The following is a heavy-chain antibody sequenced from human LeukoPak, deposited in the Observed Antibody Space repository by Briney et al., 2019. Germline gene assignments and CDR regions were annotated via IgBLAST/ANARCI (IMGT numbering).Heavy chain of an antibody. D-gene: IGHD3-9*01. CDR3: AKWGDYDVLTGYYVSDY. CDR1: GFTFSNYA. CDR2: ITGSGGNT. V-gene: IGHV3-23*01. Sequence: GGSLRLSCAASGFTFSNYAMSWVRQAPGKGLEWVSAITGSGGNTYYADSVKGRFTISRDNSKNMVFLQMNSLRAEDTAVYYCAKWGDYDVLTGYYVSDYWGQGTLVTVSS. J-gene: IGHJ4*02.